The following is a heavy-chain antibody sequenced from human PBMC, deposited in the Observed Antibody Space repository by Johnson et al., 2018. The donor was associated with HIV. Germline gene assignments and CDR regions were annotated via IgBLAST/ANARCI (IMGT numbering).Heavy chain of an antibody. CDR1: GFTFSSYG. Sequence: QVQLVESGGRVVQPGRSLRLSCAASGFTFSSYGMHWVRQAPGKGLEWVAVIWYDGSNKYYADSVKGRFTISRDNSKNTLYLQMNSLRAEDTAVYYCARVSFSGWYLGFGRDAFDIWGQGTMVTVSS. CDR2: IWYDGSNK. D-gene: IGHD6-19*01. CDR3: ARVSFSGWYLGFGRDAFDI. J-gene: IGHJ3*02. V-gene: IGHV3-33*01.